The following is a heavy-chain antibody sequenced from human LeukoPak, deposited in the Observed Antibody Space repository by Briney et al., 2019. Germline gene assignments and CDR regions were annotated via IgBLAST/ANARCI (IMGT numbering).Heavy chain of an antibody. D-gene: IGHD3-16*01. CDR1: EFSVGSNY. Sequence: GSLRLSCAASEFSVGSNYMTWVRQAPGKGLEWVSLIYSGGSTYYADSVKGRFTISRDNSMNTLYLQMNSLRAEDTAVYYCAKVRWGSDNALDSWGQGTLVTGSS. CDR2: IYSGGST. CDR3: AKVRWGSDNALDS. J-gene: IGHJ4*02. V-gene: IGHV3-66*01.